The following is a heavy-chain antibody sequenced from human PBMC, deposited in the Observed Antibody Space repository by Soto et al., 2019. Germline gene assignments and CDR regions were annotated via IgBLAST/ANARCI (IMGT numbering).Heavy chain of an antibody. CDR1: GFTFSSYA. CDR2: ISYDGSNK. CDR3: ARTYPTFDY. J-gene: IGHJ4*02. Sequence: QVQLVESGGGVVQPGRSLRLSCAASGFTFSSYAMHWVRQAPGKGLEWVAVISYDGSNKYYADSVKGRFTISRDNSKNPLYLQMNSLRAEDTAVYYCARTYPTFDYWGQGTLVTVSS. V-gene: IGHV3-30-3*01.